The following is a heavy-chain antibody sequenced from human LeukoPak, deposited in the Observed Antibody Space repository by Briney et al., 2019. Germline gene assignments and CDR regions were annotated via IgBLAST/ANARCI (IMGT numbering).Heavy chain of an antibody. CDR2: ISVGTEYI. V-gene: IGHV3-23*01. J-gene: IGHJ4*02. Sequence: GGSLRLSCAASGFTFSTYVMNWFRQAPGKGLEWVSTISVGTEYIYYADSVKGRFTISRDDSNNALYLQMHSLRAEDTALYYCASCPPFLKHLEYWGQGALATVSS. D-gene: IGHD3-3*01. CDR3: ASCPPFLKHLEY. CDR1: GFTFSTYV.